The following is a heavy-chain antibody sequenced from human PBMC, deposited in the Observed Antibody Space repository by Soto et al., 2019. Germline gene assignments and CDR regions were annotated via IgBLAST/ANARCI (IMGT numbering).Heavy chain of an antibody. D-gene: IGHD1-26*01. J-gene: IGHJ4*02. V-gene: IGHV4-39*01. CDR2: IYNSGST. CDR1: GGSISSSSYY. Sequence: QLQLQESGPGLVKPSETLSLTCSVSGGSISSSSYYWGWIRQPPGKGLEWIGSIYNSGSTYYNPSRNGGITISVDTAKNQSSLKLSSVTAADTDLYYCARVLSGSYVDCWGQGTLVTVSS. CDR3: ARVLSGSYVDC.